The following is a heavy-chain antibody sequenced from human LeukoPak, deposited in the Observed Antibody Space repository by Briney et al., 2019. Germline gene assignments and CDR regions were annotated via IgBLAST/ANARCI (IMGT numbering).Heavy chain of an antibody. D-gene: IGHD3-10*01. Sequence: GGSLRLSCAASGFTFSSYAMSWVRQAPGKGLEWVSAISGSGGSTYYADSVKGRFTISRDNSKNTLYLQMNSLRAEDTAVYYCAKDSAGSGNYYYYYGMDVWGHGTTVTVSS. V-gene: IGHV3-23*01. CDR1: GFTFSSYA. J-gene: IGHJ6*02. CDR2: ISGSGGST. CDR3: AKDSAGSGNYYYYYGMDV.